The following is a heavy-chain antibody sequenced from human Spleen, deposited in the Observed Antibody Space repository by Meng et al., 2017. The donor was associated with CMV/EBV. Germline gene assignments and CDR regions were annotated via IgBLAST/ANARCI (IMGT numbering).Heavy chain of an antibody. CDR1: GYTFTGYY. Sequence: ASVKVSCKASGYTFTGYYMHWVRQAPGQGDEWMGWINPNSGGTNYAQNFQGRITMTRDTSISTVYMDLSRLRSDDTAVYYCARSLGIPGYHYYGMDVWGQGTTVTVSS. CDR2: INPNSGGT. CDR3: ARSLGIPGYHYYGMDV. D-gene: IGHD7-27*01. V-gene: IGHV1-2*02. J-gene: IGHJ6*02.